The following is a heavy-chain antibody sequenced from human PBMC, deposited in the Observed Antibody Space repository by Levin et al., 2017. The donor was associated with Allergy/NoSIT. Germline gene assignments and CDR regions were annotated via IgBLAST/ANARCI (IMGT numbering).Heavy chain of an antibody. CDR2: ISYDGSNK. CDR3: AKDSFPAGIVVVPAAIAYYYGMDV. J-gene: IGHJ6*02. CDR1: GFTFSSYG. D-gene: IGHD2-2*01. Sequence: PGGSLRLSCAASGFTFSSYGMHWVRQAPGKGLEWVAVISYDGSNKYYADSVKGRFTISRDNSKNTLYLQMNSLRAEDTAVYYCAKDSFPAGIVVVPAAIAYYYGMDVWGQGTTVTVSS. V-gene: IGHV3-30*18.